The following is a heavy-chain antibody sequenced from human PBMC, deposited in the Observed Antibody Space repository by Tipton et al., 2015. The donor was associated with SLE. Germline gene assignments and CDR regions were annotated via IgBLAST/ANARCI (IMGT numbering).Heavy chain of an antibody. CDR1: GGSISRYY. CDR3: ARGGDFDY. D-gene: IGHD6-25*01. V-gene: IGHV4-59*01. CDR2: IYYSGGS. Sequence: TLSLTCTVSGGSISRYYWSWIRQPPGKGLEWIGYIYYSGGSNYNPSLKSRVTISIDTSKSQFSLKLNSVTAADTAVYYCARGGDFDYWGQGALVTVSS. J-gene: IGHJ4*02.